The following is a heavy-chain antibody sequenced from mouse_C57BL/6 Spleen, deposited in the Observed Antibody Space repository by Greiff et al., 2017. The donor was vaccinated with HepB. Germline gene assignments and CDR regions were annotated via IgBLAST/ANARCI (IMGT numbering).Heavy chain of an antibody. Sequence: QVQLKESGAELVRPGASVTLSCKASGYTFTDYEMHWVKPTPVHGLEWIGAIDPETGGTAYNQKFKGKAILTADKSSSTAYMELRRLTAEDSAVYYCTRRGNYYGSSPWFAYWGQGTLVTVSA. J-gene: IGHJ3*01. CDR1: GYTFTDYE. D-gene: IGHD1-1*01. V-gene: IGHV1-15*01. CDR3: TRRGNYYGSSPWFAY. CDR2: IDPETGGT.